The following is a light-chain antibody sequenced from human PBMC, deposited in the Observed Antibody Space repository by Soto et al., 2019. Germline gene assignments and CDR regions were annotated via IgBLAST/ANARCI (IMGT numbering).Light chain of an antibody. V-gene: IGLV2-14*01. J-gene: IGLJ1*01. CDR3: SSYTSSSSHYV. CDR1: SSDVGGYKY. Sequence: QSALTQPASVSEAAGRSITIDCTGTSSDVGGYKYVSWYHQHPAKAPKIMIYAVSTRPSGVSNRFSGSTSGHTASPTISGLQAEDEADYYYSSYTSSSSHYVFGTGTKVTVL. CDR2: AVS.